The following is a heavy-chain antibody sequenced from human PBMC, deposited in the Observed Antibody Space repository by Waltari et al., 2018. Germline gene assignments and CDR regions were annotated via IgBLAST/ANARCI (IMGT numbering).Heavy chain of an antibody. Sequence: QVQLVQSGAEVKKPGASVKVSCKASGYTFTSYDINWVRQATGQGLEWMGWMKPNSGNTGDAQKFQGRVTMTRNTSISTAYMELSSLRAEDTAVYYCARAVRLVDWLSFYYGMDVWGQGTTVTVSS. J-gene: IGHJ6*02. V-gene: IGHV1-8*01. CDR1: GYTFTSYD. CDR2: MKPNSGNT. D-gene: IGHD3-9*01. CDR3: ARAVRLVDWLSFYYGMDV.